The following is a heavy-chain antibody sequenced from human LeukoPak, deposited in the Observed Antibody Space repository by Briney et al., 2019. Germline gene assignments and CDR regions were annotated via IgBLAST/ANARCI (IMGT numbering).Heavy chain of an antibody. Sequence: SETLSLTCTVSGGSISSGGYYWSWIRQPPGKGLEWIGYIYHSGSTYYNPSLKSRVTISVDRSKNQFSLKLSSVTAADTAVYYCARDHPGFDPWGQGTLVTVSS. CDR1: GGSISSGGYY. V-gene: IGHV4-30-2*01. CDR3: ARDHPGFDP. CDR2: IYHSGST. J-gene: IGHJ5*02.